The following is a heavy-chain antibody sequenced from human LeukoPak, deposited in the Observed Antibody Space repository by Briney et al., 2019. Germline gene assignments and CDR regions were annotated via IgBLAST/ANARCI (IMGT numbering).Heavy chain of an antibody. CDR3: ARGYYDSSGYYQDY. CDR1: GGSISSGDYY. V-gene: IGHV4-30-4*01. CDR2: IYYSGST. D-gene: IGHD3-22*01. J-gene: IGHJ4*02. Sequence: PSETLSLTCTVSGGSISSGDYYWSCIRQPPGKGLECIGYIYYSGSTYYNPSLKSRVTISVDTSKNQFSLKLSSVTAADTAVYYCARGYYDSSGYYQDYWGQGTLVTVSS.